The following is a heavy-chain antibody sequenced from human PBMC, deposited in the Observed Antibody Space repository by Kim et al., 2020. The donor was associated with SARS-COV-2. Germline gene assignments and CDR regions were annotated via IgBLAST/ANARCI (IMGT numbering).Heavy chain of an antibody. D-gene: IGHD6-6*01. Sequence: YYAESVTSRFTISRDTSKTTLYLQMISLSAEDTAVYDCAKRLYGSSPVGGWGQGTLVTVSS. CDR3: AKRLYGSSPVGG. J-gene: IGHJ4*02. V-gene: IGHV3-23*01.